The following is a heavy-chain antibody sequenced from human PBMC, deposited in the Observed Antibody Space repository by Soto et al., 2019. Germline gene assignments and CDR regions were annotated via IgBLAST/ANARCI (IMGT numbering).Heavy chain of an antibody. CDR2: IYDSGIT. CDR1: GGSITSYY. V-gene: IGHV4-59*01. D-gene: IGHD3-3*01. CDR3: ARGNFWSGYNFNDAFDI. J-gene: IGHJ3*02. Sequence: QVQLQESGPGLVKPSETLSLTCTVSGGSITSYYWGWIRQPPGKGLEWIGYIYDSGITKYNPSHKSRLAMSVDMAKNQFSLKLNSVTAADTAVYYCARGNFWSGYNFNDAFDIWGQGTMVTVSS.